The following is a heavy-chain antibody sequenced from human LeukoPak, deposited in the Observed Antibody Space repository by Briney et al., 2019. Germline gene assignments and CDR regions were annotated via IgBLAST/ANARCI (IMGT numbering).Heavy chain of an antibody. Sequence: PSETLSFTCTVSGDSINNWSWIRPPPEKGLEWIGYIYYSGTTSYNPSLKGRVTISVDTSKTQFSLKMNSVTAADTAVYYCARLQRITMAGPDYWYFDLWGRGTLVTVSS. J-gene: IGHJ2*01. CDR2: IYYSGTT. D-gene: IGHD3-10*01. CDR1: GDSINN. V-gene: IGHV4-59*01. CDR3: ARLQRITMAGPDYWYFDL.